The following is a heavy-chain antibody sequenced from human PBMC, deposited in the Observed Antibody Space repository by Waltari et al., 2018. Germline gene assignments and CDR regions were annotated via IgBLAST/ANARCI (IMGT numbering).Heavy chain of an antibody. D-gene: IGHD6-13*01. CDR1: GGSISSSSYY. J-gene: IGHJ4*02. CDR3: ARVQQLVPPYYFDY. V-gene: IGHV4-39*07. CDR2: LYYSGST. Sequence: QLQLQESGPGLVKPSETLSLTCTVSGGSISSSSYYWGWIRQPPGKGLEWIGSLYYSGSTDYNPARKSLVTRSVETSKNQCSLKLSSVTAADTAVYYCARVQQLVPPYYFDYWCQGTLVTVSS.